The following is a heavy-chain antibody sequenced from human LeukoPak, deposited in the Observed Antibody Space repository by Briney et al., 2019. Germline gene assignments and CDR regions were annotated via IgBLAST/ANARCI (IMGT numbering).Heavy chain of an antibody. CDR2: IKQDGSEK. V-gene: IGHV3-7*03. J-gene: IGHJ3*02. Sequence: GGSLRLSCAASGFTFSSYWMSWVRQAPGKGLEWVANIKQDGSEKYYVDSVKGRFTISRDNSKNTLYLQMNSLRAEDTAVYYCARDILTGRHNAFDIWGQGTMVTVSS. D-gene: IGHD3-9*01. CDR1: GFTFSSYW. CDR3: ARDILTGRHNAFDI.